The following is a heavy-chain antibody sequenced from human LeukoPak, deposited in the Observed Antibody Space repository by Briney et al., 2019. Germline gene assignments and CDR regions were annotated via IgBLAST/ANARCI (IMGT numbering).Heavy chain of an antibody. CDR1: GFTFSSYG. Sequence: PGGSLRLSCAASGFTFSSYGMHWVRQAPGKGLEWVSYISSSSSTIYYADSVKGRFTISRDNAKNSLYLQMNSLRAEDTAVYYCARVRRGTAYDSSGYYYRYFDYWGQGTLVTVSS. V-gene: IGHV3-48*01. CDR2: ISSSSSTI. CDR3: ARVRRGTAYDSSGYYYRYFDY. J-gene: IGHJ4*02. D-gene: IGHD3-22*01.